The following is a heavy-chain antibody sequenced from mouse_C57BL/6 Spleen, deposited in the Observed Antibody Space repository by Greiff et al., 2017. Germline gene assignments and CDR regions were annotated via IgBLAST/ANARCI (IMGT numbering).Heavy chain of an antibody. J-gene: IGHJ1*03. V-gene: IGHV1-72*01. CDR1: GYTFTSYW. Sequence: VQLVESGAELVKPGASVKLSCKASGYTFTSYWMHWVKQRPGRGLEWIGRIDPTSGGTKYNEKFKSKATLTVDKPSSPAYMQLSSLASEDSAVYYCASIDWYFDVWGTGTTVTVSS. CDR2: IDPTSGGT. CDR3: ASIDWYFDV.